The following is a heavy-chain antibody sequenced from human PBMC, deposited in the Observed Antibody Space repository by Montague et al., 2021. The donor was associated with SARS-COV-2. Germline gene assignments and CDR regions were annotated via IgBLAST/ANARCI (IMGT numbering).Heavy chain of an antibody. J-gene: IGHJ6*03. D-gene: IGHD2-2*01. CDR2: INHSGST. V-gene: IGHV4-34*01. CDR1: GGSFSGYY. CDR3: ARARQDVVVPALGIGAYYYYYYMDA. Sequence: SDTLSLTCAVYGGSFSGYYWSWIRQPPGKGLEWIGEINHSGSTNYNPSLKSRVTISVDTSKNQFSLKLSSVTAADTAVYYCARARQDVVVPALGIGAYYYYYYMDAWGKGTTVTVSS.